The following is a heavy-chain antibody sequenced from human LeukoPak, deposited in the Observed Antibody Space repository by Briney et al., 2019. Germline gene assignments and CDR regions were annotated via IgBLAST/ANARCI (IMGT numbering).Heavy chain of an antibody. CDR1: GFTFSGSA. CDR2: IRGIANSYAT. D-gene: IGHD4/OR15-4a*01. CDR3: TRLDYGGNYTPLDY. V-gene: IGHV3-73*01. Sequence: GGSLRLSCAASGFTFSGSAMHWVRQASGKGLEWVGRIRGIANSYATAYAASVKGRFTISRDDSKNTAYLQMNSLKTEDTAVYGCTRLDYGGNYTPLDYWGQGTLVTVSS. J-gene: IGHJ4*02.